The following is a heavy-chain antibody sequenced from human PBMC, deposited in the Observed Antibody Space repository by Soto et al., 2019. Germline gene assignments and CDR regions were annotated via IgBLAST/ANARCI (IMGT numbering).Heavy chain of an antibody. V-gene: IGHV3-33*01. CDR1: GFTFSSYG. Sequence: QVQLVESGGGVVQPGRSLRLSCAASGFTFSSYGMHWVRQAPGKGLEWGAVIWYDGSNKYYADSVKGRFTISRDNSKNTLYLQMNSLRAEDTAVYYCARDKSDINVLDYWGQGTLVTVSS. J-gene: IGHJ4*02. CDR2: IWYDGSNK. CDR3: ARDKSDINVLDY. D-gene: IGHD3-9*01.